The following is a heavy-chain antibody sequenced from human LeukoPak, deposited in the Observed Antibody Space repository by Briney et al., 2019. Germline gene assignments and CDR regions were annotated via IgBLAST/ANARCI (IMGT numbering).Heavy chain of an antibody. CDR1: GFTFSSYW. D-gene: IGHD1-26*01. CDR3: ERGGSYYASDY. CDR2: IKQDGSEK. J-gene: IGHJ4*02. V-gene: IGHV3-7*01. Sequence: GGSLRLSCAASGFTFSSYWMSWVRQAPGKGLEWVANIKQDGSEKYYVDSVKGRFTISRANSKNSLYLQMNSLRAEDTAVYYCERGGSYYASDYWGEGNLVTVSS.